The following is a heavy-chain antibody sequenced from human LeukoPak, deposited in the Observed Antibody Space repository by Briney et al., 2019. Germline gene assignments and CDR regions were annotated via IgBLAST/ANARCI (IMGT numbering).Heavy chain of an antibody. CDR3: ARDKSGGYYYWFDP. CDR1: GFTFSSYG. CDR2: ISGSGGST. D-gene: IGHD3-22*01. Sequence: PGGSLRLSCAASGFTFSSYGMSWVRQAPGKGLEWVSAISGSGGSTYYADSVKGRFTISRDNSKNTLYLQMNSLRAEDTAVYYCARDKSGGYYYWFDPWGQGTLVTVSS. V-gene: IGHV3-23*01. J-gene: IGHJ5*02.